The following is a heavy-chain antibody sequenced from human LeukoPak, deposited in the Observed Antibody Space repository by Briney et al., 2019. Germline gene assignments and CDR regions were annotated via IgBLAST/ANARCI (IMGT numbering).Heavy chain of an antibody. Sequence: GSLRLSCVASGFTFNTYNMNWVRQAPGKGLEWVSSITSSSSYIYYADSVKGRFTISRDNSKNTLYLQMNSLRAEDTAVYYCARRAGIYSHPYDYWGQGTLVTVSS. CDR1: GFTFNTYN. D-gene: IGHD1-14*01. J-gene: IGHJ4*02. V-gene: IGHV3-21*04. CDR3: ARRAGIYSHPYDY. CDR2: ITSSSSYI.